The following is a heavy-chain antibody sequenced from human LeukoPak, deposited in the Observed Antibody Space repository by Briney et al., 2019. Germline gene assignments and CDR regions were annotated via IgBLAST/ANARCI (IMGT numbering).Heavy chain of an antibody. J-gene: IGHJ2*01. D-gene: IGHD1-7*01. CDR2: IYYSGST. CDR3: ARHLRITGTTGHWYFDL. CDR1: GGSISSSSYY. Sequence: PSETLSLTCTVSGGSISSSSYYWGWIRQPPGTGLEWIGSIYYSGSTYYNPSLKSRVTISVDTSKNQFSLKLSSVTAADTAVYYCARHLRITGTTGHWYFDLWGRGTLVTVSS. V-gene: IGHV4-39*01.